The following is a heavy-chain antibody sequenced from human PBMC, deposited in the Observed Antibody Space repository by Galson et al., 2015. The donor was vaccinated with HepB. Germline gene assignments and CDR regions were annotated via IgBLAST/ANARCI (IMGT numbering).Heavy chain of an antibody. CDR3: ARAFRLGELSFDTLLYYSYAMDV. CDR1: GFTFSSFT. CDR2: ISSSNNYI. V-gene: IGHV3-21*01. D-gene: IGHD3-16*02. J-gene: IGHJ6*02. Sequence: SLRLSCAASGFTFSSFTMNWVRQAPGKGLEWVSSISSSNNYIYYADSVKGRFTISRDNAKNSLYLHMNSLRAEDTAVYYCARAFRLGELSFDTLLYYSYAMDVWGQGTTVTVSS.